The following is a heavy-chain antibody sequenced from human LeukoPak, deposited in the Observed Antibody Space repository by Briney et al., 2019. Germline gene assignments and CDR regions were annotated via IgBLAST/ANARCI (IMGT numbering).Heavy chain of an antibody. CDR3: ARDPGVVAFHYFDF. V-gene: IGHV3-23*01. Sequence: GGSLRLSCAASGFTFSSHAMAWVRQAPGKGLEWVSAIGGLGSSTYYGDSVKGRFTISRDNSKNTVYLQMDSLRVEDTAVYYCARDPGVVAFHYFDFWGQGTLITVS. CDR2: IGGLGSST. D-gene: IGHD3-3*01. J-gene: IGHJ4*02. CDR1: GFTFSSHA.